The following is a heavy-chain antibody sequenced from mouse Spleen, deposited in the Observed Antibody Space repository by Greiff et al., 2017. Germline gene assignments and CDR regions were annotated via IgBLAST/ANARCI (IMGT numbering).Heavy chain of an antibody. CDR3: ARHEYYSAMDY. CDR1: GFTFSSYT. J-gene: IGHJ4*01. Sequence: EVKLVESGGGLVKPGGSLKLSCAASGFTFSSYTMSWVRQTPAKRLEWVATISSGGGNTYYPDSVKGRFTISRDNARNTLYLQMSSLRSEDTAMYYCARHEYYSAMDYWGQGTSVTVSS. V-gene: IGHV5-9*04. CDR2: ISSGGGNT.